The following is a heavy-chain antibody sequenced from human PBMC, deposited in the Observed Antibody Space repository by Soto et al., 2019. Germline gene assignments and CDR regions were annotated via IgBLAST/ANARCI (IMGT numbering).Heavy chain of an antibody. J-gene: IGHJ4*02. CDR2: IYCSGST. Sequence: SETLSLTCTVSGGSISSGGYYWSWIRQHPGKGLEWIGYIYCSGSTCYNPSLKSRVTISVDTSKNQFSLKLSSVTAADTAVYYCARAYYYGSGSYMYYFDYWGQGTLVTVSS. D-gene: IGHD3-10*01. CDR3: ARAYYYGSGSYMYYFDY. CDR1: GGSISSGGYY. V-gene: IGHV4-31*03.